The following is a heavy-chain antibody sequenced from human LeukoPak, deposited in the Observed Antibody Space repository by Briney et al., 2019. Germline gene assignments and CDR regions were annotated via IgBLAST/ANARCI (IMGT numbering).Heavy chain of an antibody. J-gene: IGHJ4*02. D-gene: IGHD3-10*01. CDR2: LRYDGSNK. CDR1: GFTFSRYG. Sequence: GGSLRLSCAASGFTFSRYGMRWVRQAPGKGLEWVAFLRYDGSNKYYADSGKGRFTISRDNSKNTLYLQMNSLRAEETAVYYCAKDPMVRGVIGRYFDYWGQGTLVTVSS. V-gene: IGHV3-30*02. CDR3: AKDPMVRGVIGRYFDY.